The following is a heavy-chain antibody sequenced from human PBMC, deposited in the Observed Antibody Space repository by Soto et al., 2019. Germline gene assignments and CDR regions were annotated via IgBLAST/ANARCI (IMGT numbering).Heavy chain of an antibody. CDR1: GDTISTGGYT. V-gene: IGHV4-30-2*03. CDR2: IYHSGNT. Sequence: SETLSLTCDVSGDTISTGGYTWAWIRQPPGKALEWIGHIYHSGNTYYNPSLKSRVTISVDTSKNQFSLKLSSVTAADTAVYYCASVRRGGYDSLRYYYGMDVWGQGTTVNVSS. CDR3: ASVRRGGYDSLRYYYGMDV. D-gene: IGHD5-12*01. J-gene: IGHJ6*02.